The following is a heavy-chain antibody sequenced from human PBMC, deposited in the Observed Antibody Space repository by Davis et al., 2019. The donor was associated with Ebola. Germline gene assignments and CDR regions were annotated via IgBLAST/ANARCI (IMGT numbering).Heavy chain of an antibody. CDR2: ISDDGSNK. J-gene: IGHJ4*02. Sequence: GESLKISCAASGFTFRSHGMHWVRQAPGKGLEWVAVISDDGSNKNYADSVKGRLTISRDNSQDTLYLQIDSLRTDDTAMYYCVSGAYWGQGALVTVSS. D-gene: IGHD3-10*02. V-gene: IGHV3-30*03. CDR1: GFTFRSHG. CDR3: VSGAY.